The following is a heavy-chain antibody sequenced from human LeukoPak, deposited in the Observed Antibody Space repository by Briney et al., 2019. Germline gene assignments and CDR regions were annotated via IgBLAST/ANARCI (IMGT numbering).Heavy chain of an antibody. CDR3: AIRSYYDTRGYYYFDY. Sequence: PGESLKISCKGSGYTFSDYWIAWVRQMPGKGLEWMGIIYPADSDSRYSPSFQGQVTISVDRSINTAYLQWSSLKASGTAMYYCAIRSYYDTRGYYYFDYWGQGTLVTVSA. CDR2: IYPADSDS. J-gene: IGHJ4*02. V-gene: IGHV5-51*01. D-gene: IGHD3-22*01. CDR1: GYTFSDYW.